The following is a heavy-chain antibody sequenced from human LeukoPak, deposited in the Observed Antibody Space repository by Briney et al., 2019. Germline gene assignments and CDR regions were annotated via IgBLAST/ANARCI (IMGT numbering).Heavy chain of an antibody. CDR2: IIPIFVTV. CDR1: GGTFSSYA. V-gene: IGHV1-69*05. J-gene: IGHJ5*02. D-gene: IGHD5-18*01. Sequence: SVKVSCKASGGTFSSYAISWVRQAPGQGLEWMGRIIPIFVTVNYAQKFRGRVTITMDESRSTAYMELSGLRSEDTAVYYCARGGSYGLVWFDPWGQGTLVTVSS. CDR3: ARGGSYGLVWFDP.